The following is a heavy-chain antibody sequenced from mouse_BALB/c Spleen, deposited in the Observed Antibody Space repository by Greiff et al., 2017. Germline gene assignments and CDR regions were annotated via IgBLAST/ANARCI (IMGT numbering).Heavy chain of an antibody. D-gene: IGHD2-14*01. V-gene: IGHV1S56*01. Sequence: VQLQQSGPELVKPGASVRISCKASGYTFTSYYIHWVKQRPGQGLEWIGWIYPGNVNTKYNEKFKGKATLTADKSSSTAYMQLSSLTSEDSAVYFCAREGNYRYDRAMDYWGQGTSVTVSS. CDR3: AREGNYRYDRAMDY. J-gene: IGHJ4*01. CDR1: GYTFTSYY. CDR2: IYPGNVNT.